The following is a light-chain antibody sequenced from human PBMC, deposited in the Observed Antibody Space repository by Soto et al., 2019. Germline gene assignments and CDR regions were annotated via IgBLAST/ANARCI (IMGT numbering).Light chain of an antibody. J-gene: IGKJ5*01. Sequence: EVVLTQSPGTLSLSPGERVTLSCTASQSIRRSYLAWYQEKPDQAPRLLIYGASYRATGIPDRFSGSGSGTDFTLTINSLEPADFAVYFCQQYGSSPITFGRGTRLESK. CDR2: GAS. CDR1: QSIRRSY. V-gene: IGKV3-20*01. CDR3: QQYGSSPIT.